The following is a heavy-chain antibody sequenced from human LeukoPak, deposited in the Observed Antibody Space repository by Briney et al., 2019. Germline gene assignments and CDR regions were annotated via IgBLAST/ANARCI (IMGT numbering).Heavy chain of an antibody. CDR1: GFPFSAYD. CDR3: VRGALPGDNWYFDL. V-gene: IGHV3-13*01. CDR2: FSSAGDT. J-gene: IGHJ2*01. Sequence: PGGSLRLTCATSGFPFSAYDMHWVRQAPGKGLEWVSAFSSAGDTYYPGAVKGRFTISRDYAKNSLFLQMNNLIAGDTAVYFCVRGALPGDNWYFDLWGRGTLVTVSS.